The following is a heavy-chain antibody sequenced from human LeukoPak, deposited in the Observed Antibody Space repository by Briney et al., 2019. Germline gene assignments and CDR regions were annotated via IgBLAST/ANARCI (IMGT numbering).Heavy chain of an antibody. D-gene: IGHD2-2*01. J-gene: IGHJ4*02. Sequence: ASVKVSCKVSGYTLTELSMHWVRQAPGKGLEWMGGFDPEDGETIYAQKFQGRVTMTEDTSTDTAYMELSSLRSEDTAVYYCARVGADCSTTSCWHFDYWGQGTLVTVSS. CDR2: FDPEDGET. CDR1: GYTLTELS. CDR3: ARVGADCSTTSCWHFDY. V-gene: IGHV1-24*01.